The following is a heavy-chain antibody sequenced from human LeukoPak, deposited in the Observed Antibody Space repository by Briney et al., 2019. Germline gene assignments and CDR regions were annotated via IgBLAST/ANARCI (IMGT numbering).Heavy chain of an antibody. CDR2: IYYSGST. CDR1: GVSISSGGYY. Sequence: SQTLSLTCTVSGVSISSGGYYWSWNRQRPGKGLEWIGYIYYSGSTYYNPSLKSRVTISIDTSKNQFSMKLSSVTAADTAVYYCARIGGVINNWFDPWGQGTLVTVSS. D-gene: IGHD3-16*02. J-gene: IGHJ5*02. CDR3: ARIGGVINNWFDP. V-gene: IGHV4-31*03.